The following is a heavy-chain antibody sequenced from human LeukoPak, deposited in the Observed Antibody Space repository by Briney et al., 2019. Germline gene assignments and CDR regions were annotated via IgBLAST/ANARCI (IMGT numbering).Heavy chain of an antibody. J-gene: IGHJ6*02. CDR2: IKTYNGNT. D-gene: IGHD6-13*01. V-gene: IGHV1-18*01. CDR3: ARVSYSSSWFSPNYYGMDV. Sequence: RGSVKVSCKASGYTFTSYGISWVRQAPGQGLEWMGWIKTYNGNTNYAQKLQGRVTMTTDTSTSTAYMELRSLRSDDTAVYYCARVSYSSSWFSPNYYGMDVWGQGTTVTVSS. CDR1: GYTFTSYG.